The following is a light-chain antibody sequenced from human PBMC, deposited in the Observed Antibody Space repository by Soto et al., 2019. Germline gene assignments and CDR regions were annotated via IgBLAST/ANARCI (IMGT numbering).Light chain of an antibody. V-gene: IGKV1-5*03. J-gene: IGKJ1*01. Sequence: DIQMTQSPSTLSASVGDRVTITCRASQSINSWLAWYQQEPGKAPKLLIYKASSLQSGVPSRFSGSGSGTEFTLTISSLQPDAFATYYCQHYNSYPPWTFGQGTKVEIK. CDR3: QHYNSYPPWT. CDR1: QSINSW. CDR2: KAS.